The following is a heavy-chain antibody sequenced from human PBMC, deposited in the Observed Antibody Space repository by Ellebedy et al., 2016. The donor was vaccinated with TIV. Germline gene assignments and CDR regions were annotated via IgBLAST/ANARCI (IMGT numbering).Heavy chain of an antibody. J-gene: IGHJ4*02. V-gene: IGHV3-69-1*01. CDR2: IDGGGAT. D-gene: IGHD6-6*01. CDR1: GFTFSNYD. Sequence: GESLKISCAASGFTFSNYDMSWVRQAPGKGLEWISTIDGGGATYYADSVKGRFTISRDNAKNSLYLQMNSLRDEDTAVYYCARVGAARAFDYWGQGTLVTVSS. CDR3: ARVGAARAFDY.